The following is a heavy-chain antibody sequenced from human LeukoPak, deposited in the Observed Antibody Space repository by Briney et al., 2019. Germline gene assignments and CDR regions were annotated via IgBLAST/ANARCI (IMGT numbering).Heavy chain of an antibody. V-gene: IGHV4-38-2*02. CDR1: GYSISSGYY. Sequence: SETLSLTCTVSGYSISSGYYWGWIRQPPGKGLEWIGSIYHSGSTYYNPSLKSRVTISVDTSKNQFSLKLSSVTAADTAVYYCASLGIVVVTATPGGYWGQGTLVTVSS. CDR2: IYHSGST. CDR3: ASLGIVVVTATPGGY. D-gene: IGHD2-21*02. J-gene: IGHJ4*02.